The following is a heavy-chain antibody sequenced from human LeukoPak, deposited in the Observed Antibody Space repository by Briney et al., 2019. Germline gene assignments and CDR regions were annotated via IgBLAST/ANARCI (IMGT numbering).Heavy chain of an antibody. CDR3: AREDADYTSSFDF. CDR1: GYTFTGYY. CDR2: INPNTLGT. D-gene: IGHD4-17*01. Sequence: ASVKVSCKASGYTFTGYYIHWVRQAPGHGLEWMGWINPNTLGTNYAQKFQGRLTMTRDTSTSTVYMEPSSLRSEDTAVYYCAREDADYTSSFDFWGQGTLVTVSS. V-gene: IGHV1-2*02. J-gene: IGHJ4*02.